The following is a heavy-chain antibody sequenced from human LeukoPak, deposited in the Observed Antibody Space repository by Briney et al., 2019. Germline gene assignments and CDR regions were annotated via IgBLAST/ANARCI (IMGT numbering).Heavy chain of an antibody. CDR1: GYTFTGYY. V-gene: IGHV1-2*02. J-gene: IGHJ4*02. D-gene: IGHD1-26*01. CDR3: ARVRRYSGSYGLDY. Sequence: ASVKVSCKASGYTFTGYYMHWVRQAPGQGLEWMGWINPNSGGTNYAQKFQGRVTMTRDTSISTAYMELSRLRSEDTAVYYCARVRRYSGSYGLDYWGQGTLVTVSS. CDR2: INPNSGGT.